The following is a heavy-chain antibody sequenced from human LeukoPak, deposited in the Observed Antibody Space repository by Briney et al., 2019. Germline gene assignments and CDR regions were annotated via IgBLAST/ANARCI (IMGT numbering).Heavy chain of an antibody. D-gene: IGHD3-3*01. J-gene: IGHJ4*02. CDR1: GFTFSSYS. Sequence: KPGGSLRLSCAASGFTFSSYSMNWVRQAPGKGLEWVSSISSSSSYIYYADSVKGRFTISRDNAKNSLYLQMNSLRAEDTAVHYCARGVLRFLEWSPWAIFDYWGQGTLVTVSS. CDR2: ISSSSSYI. CDR3: ARGVLRFLEWSPWAIFDY. V-gene: IGHV3-21*01.